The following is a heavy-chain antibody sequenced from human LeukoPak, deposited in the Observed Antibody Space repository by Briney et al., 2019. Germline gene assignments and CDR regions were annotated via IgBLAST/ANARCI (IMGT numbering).Heavy chain of an antibody. V-gene: IGHV4-59*08. CDR1: GGSISNYY. Sequence: SETLSLTCTVSGGSISNYYWNWIRQPPGRGLEWIGFIYYTGSTNYNPSLKSRVTISLDTSKNQFSLKLSSVTAAETAVYYCARGYCSGGSCYWFDYWGRGTLVTVSS. D-gene: IGHD2-15*01. CDR2: IYYTGST. J-gene: IGHJ4*02. CDR3: ARGYCSGGSCYWFDY.